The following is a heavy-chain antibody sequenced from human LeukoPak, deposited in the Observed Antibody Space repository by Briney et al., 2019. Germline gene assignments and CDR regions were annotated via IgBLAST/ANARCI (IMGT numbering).Heavy chain of an antibody. D-gene: IGHD3-10*01. Sequence: ASVKVSCKASGYTFTGYCMHWVRQAPGQGLEWMGWINPNSGGTNYAQKFQGRVTMTRDTSISTAYMELSRLRSDDTAVYYCARPYYYGSGSHLDYWGQGTLVTVSS. V-gene: IGHV1-2*02. CDR3: ARPYYYGSGSHLDY. CDR2: INPNSGGT. J-gene: IGHJ4*02. CDR1: GYTFTGYC.